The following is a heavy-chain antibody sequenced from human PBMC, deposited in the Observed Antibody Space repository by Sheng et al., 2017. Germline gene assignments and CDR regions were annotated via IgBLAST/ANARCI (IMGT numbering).Heavy chain of an antibody. J-gene: IGHJ4*02. CDR1: GFTFSSYS. V-gene: IGHV3-48*01. Sequence: EVQLVESGGGLVQPGGSLRLSCAASGFTFSSYSMNWVRQAPGKGLEWVSYISSSSSTIYYADSVKGRFTISRDNAKNSLYLQMNSLRAEDTAVYYCAREGQYYYDSSGYRWGQGTLVTVSS. D-gene: IGHD3-22*01. CDR2: ISSSSSTI. CDR3: AREGQYYYDSSGYR.